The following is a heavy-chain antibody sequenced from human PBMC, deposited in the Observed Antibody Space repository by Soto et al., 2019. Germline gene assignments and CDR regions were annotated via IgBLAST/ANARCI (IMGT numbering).Heavy chain of an antibody. CDR2: IYYSGST. CDR3: ATLSGRAGGFDP. J-gene: IGHJ5*02. Sequence: QVQLQESGPGLVKPSETLSLTCTVSGGSISSYYWSWIRQPPGKGLEWIGYIYYSGSTNYHPSLKSRVTISVDTSKNQFSLKLSSVTAADTAVYYCATLSGRAGGFDPWGQGTLVTVSS. D-gene: IGHD6-13*01. CDR1: GGSISSYY. V-gene: IGHV4-59*08.